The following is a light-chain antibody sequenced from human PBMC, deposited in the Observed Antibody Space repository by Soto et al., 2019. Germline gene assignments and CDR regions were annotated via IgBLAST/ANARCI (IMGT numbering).Light chain of an antibody. Sequence: DIQMTQSPSSLSASVGDRVTITCRASQGISNFLAWYQQRPGQVPKLLIYAASTLQSGVPSRFSASGSGTDLTLTISSLQPEDVATYYCQRYNGASTFGQGTKVEIK. CDR3: QRYNGAST. J-gene: IGKJ1*01. CDR1: QGISNF. V-gene: IGKV1-27*01. CDR2: AAS.